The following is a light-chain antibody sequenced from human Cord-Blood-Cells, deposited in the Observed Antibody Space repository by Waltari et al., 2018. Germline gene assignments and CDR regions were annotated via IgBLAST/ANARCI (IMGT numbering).Light chain of an antibody. CDR2: WAS. J-gene: IGKJ4*01. CDR1: QSVLYSSNNKNY. V-gene: IGKV4-1*01. Sequence: DIVMTQSPDSLAVSLGERATINCKSSQSVLYSSNNKNYLAWYQQKPGQPPKLLIYWASTRESGVPDRFSGSGSGTDFTLTINRLQAEDVAVYYCQQYYSTPPTFGGGTKVEIK. CDR3: QQYYSTPPT.